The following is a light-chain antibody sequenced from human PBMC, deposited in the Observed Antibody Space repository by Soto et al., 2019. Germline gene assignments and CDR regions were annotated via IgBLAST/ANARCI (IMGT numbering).Light chain of an antibody. Sequence: VLTQSPGTLSLSPGERATLFCRAGQSVDSGDLAWYQQKPGQAPRLLIYGASSRATGIPDRFSGGGSGTDFTLTISSLEPEEVAVYYCQHYRSSPLTFGGGTKVEIK. V-gene: IGKV3-20*01. CDR2: GAS. CDR1: QSVDSGD. J-gene: IGKJ4*01. CDR3: QHYRSSPLT.